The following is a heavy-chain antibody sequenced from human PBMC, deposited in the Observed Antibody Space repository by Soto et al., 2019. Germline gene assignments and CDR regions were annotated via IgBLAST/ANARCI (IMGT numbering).Heavy chain of an antibody. CDR3: ARDLGRTYGMDV. CDR1: GDSVSSNTA. J-gene: IGHJ6*02. V-gene: IGHV6-1*01. D-gene: IGHD7-27*01. CDR2: TYYRSKWYN. Sequence: QVQLQQSGPGLVKPSQPLSLTCSISGDSVSSNTAWNWIRQSPSRGLEWLGRTYYRSKWYNDYAVSMKSRIRINPDTSKNQFSLQLNSVTPDDTAVYYCARDLGRTYGMDVWGQGTTVIVSS.